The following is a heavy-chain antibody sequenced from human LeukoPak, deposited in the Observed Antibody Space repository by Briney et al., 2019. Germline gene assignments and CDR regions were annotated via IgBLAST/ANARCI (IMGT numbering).Heavy chain of an antibody. V-gene: IGHV1-8*01. D-gene: IGHD3-22*01. J-gene: IGHJ6*02. CDR1: GYTFTSYD. Sequence: GASVKVSCKASGYTFTSYDINWVRQATGQGLEWMGWMNPNSGNTGYAQKFQGRVTMTRNPSISTAYMELSSLRSEDTAVYYCARGPEYYYDSSGYYYRYYYYGMDVWGQGTTVTVSS. CDR2: MNPNSGNT. CDR3: ARGPEYYYDSSGYYYRYYYYGMDV.